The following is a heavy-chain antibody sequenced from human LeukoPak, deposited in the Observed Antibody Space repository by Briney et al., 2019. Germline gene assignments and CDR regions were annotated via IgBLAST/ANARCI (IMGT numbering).Heavy chain of an antibody. J-gene: IGHJ5*02. V-gene: IGHV3-23*01. Sequence: GGSLRLSCAASGFTFSSYAMSWVRQAPGKGLEWVSAISGSGGSTYYADSVKGRFTISRDNSKNTLYLQMNSLRAEDTAVYYCAKRSSSGSYSEAGPFDPWGQGTLVTVSS. D-gene: IGHD3-10*01. CDR3: AKRSSSGSYSEAGPFDP. CDR1: GFTFSSYA. CDR2: ISGSGGST.